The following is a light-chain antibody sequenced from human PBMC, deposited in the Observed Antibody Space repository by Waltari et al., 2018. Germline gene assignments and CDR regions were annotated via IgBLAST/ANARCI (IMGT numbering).Light chain of an antibody. CDR2: EGK. CDR3: CSYAGSDTWV. J-gene: IGLJ3*02. Sequence: SALTQPSSGAGSPGQSITISRTWTSKNVWGHDFYLFPWYQKTPGKAPKIMIYEGKKRPSGVSSRFSGSKSGNTASLTISGLQAEDEADYYCCSYAGSDTWVFGGGTKLTVL. CDR1: SKNVWGHDFYL. V-gene: IGLV2-23*01.